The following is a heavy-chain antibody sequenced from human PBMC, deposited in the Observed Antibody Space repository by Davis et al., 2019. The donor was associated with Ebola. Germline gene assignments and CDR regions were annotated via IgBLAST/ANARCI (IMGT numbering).Heavy chain of an antibody. CDR3: ARDRGHFGMDV. Sequence: AASVTVSCKASGGTFSSYAISWVRQAPGQGLEWMGGIIPIFGTANYAQKFQGRVTITADKSTSTAYMELSSLRSEDTAVYYCARDRGHFGMDVWGQGTTVSVSS. CDR2: IIPIFGTA. J-gene: IGHJ6*02. CDR1: GGTFSSYA. V-gene: IGHV1-69*06. D-gene: IGHD3-10*01.